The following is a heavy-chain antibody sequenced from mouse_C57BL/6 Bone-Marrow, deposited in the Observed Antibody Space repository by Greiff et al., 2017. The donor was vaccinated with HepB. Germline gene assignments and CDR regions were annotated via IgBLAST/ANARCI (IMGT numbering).Heavy chain of an antibody. Sequence: VQLQQSGAELARPGASVKLSCKASGYTFTSYGISWVKQRTGKGLEWIGEIYPRSGNTYYNEKVKGKATLTPDKASSTAYMELRSLTSEDSAVYSCSYYEAMDYWGHGTSVTVSS. J-gene: IGHJ4*01. CDR3: SYYEAMDY. CDR1: GYTFTSYG. CDR2: IYPRSGNT. V-gene: IGHV1-81*01. D-gene: IGHD1-1*01.